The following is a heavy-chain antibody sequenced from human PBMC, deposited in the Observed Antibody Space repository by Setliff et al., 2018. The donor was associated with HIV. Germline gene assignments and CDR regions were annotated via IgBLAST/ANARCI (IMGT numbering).Heavy chain of an antibody. CDR2: ISSSGSTI. Sequence: GGSLRLSCAASGFIFSSFGMHWVRQAPGKGLEWVSYISSSGSTIYYADSVRGRFTISRDNSRNIVYLQMYSLRIEDTAVYYCAKGIKWLAPWGQGTPVTVSS. J-gene: IGHJ5*02. CDR1: GFIFSSFG. CDR3: AKGIKWLAP. D-gene: IGHD2-15*01. V-gene: IGHV3-48*01.